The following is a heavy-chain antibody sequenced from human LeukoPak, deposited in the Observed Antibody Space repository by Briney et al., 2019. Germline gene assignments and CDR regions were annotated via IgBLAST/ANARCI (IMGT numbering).Heavy chain of an antibody. CDR2: IYYSGST. D-gene: IGHD3-22*01. CDR1: GGSISSYY. J-gene: IGHJ4*02. CDR3: ARAVDYYDSSYYFDY. Sequence: ETLSLTCTVSGGSISSYYWSWIRQPPEKGLECIGYIYYSGSTNYNPSLKSRVTISVDTSKNQFSLKLSSVTAADTAVYYCARAVDYYDSSYYFDYWGQGTLVTVSS. V-gene: IGHV4-59*01.